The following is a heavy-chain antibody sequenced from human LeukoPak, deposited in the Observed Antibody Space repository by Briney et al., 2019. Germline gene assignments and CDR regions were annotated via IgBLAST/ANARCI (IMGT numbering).Heavy chain of an antibody. CDR2: VSGSGDST. V-gene: IGHV3-23*01. CDR3: AERTYRDSSGYLGSSDY. J-gene: IGHJ4*02. CDR1: GFTFSDYA. Sequence: GGSLRLSCAAYGFTFSDYAMNWVRQAPGKGLEWVSSVSGSGDSTHYADSMKGRFTISRDNSKNTVYLQMNSLRAEDTAVYFCAERTYRDSSGYLGSSDYWGQGTLVTVSS. D-gene: IGHD3-22*01.